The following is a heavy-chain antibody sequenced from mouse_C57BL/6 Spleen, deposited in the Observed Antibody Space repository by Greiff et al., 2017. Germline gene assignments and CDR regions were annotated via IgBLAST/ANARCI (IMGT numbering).Heavy chain of an antibody. Sequence: QVQLQQSGAELARPGASVKLSCKASGYTFTSYGISWVKQRTGQGLEWIGEIYPRSGNTYYNEKFKGKATLTADKSSSTAYMELRSLTSEDSAVYFCAREDQPLYAMDYWGQGTSVTVSS. CDR1: GYTFTSYG. CDR2: IYPRSGNT. V-gene: IGHV1-81*01. CDR3: AREDQPLYAMDY. J-gene: IGHJ4*01.